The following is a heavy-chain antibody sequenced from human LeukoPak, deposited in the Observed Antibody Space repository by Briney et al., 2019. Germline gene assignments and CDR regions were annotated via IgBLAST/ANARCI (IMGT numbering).Heavy chain of an antibody. D-gene: IGHD5-12*01. Sequence: SETLSLTCTVSGGSISSYYWSWIRQPPGKGLEWIGYIYYSGSTNYNPSLKSRVTISVDTSKNQFSLKLSSVTAADTAVYYCARSYGYDAFDIWGQGTMVTVSS. V-gene: IGHV4-59*01. J-gene: IGHJ3*02. CDR3: ARSYGYDAFDI. CDR1: GGSISSYY. CDR2: IYYSGST.